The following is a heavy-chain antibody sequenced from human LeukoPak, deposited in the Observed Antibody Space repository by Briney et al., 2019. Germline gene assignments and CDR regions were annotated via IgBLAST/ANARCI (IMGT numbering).Heavy chain of an antibody. Sequence: SETLSLTCTVSDGSISSHYWSWVRQPAGKGLERIGRIHTSGTTTYSPSLKSRVTMSVDTSKNQLSLKLSSVTAADTALYYCARDIAAAGQHYFDYWGQGSLVTVSS. V-gene: IGHV4-4*07. CDR2: IHTSGTT. CDR3: ARDIAAAGQHYFDY. CDR1: DGSISSHY. J-gene: IGHJ4*02. D-gene: IGHD6-13*01.